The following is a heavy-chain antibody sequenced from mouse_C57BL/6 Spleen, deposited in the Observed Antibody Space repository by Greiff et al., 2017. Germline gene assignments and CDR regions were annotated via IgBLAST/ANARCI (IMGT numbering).Heavy chain of an antibody. J-gene: IGHJ3*01. CDR3: ARAAQATAWFAY. CDR2: IDPSDSYT. CDR1: GYTFTSYW. Sequence: QVQLQQPGAELVMPGASVKLSCKASGYTFTSYWMHWVKQRPGQGLEWIGEIDPSDSYTNYNQKFKGKSTLTVDKSSSTAYMQRSSLTSEDSAVDYCARAAQATAWFAYWGQGTLVTVSA. D-gene: IGHD3-2*02. V-gene: IGHV1-69*01.